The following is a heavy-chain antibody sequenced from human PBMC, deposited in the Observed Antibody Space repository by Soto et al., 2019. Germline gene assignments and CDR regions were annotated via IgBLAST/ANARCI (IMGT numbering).Heavy chain of an antibody. J-gene: IGHJ6*02. CDR1: GYTFTGYY. D-gene: IGHD6-13*01. V-gene: IGHV1-2*04. Sequence: EASVKVSCKASGYTFTGYYMHWVRQAPGQGLEWMGWINPNSGGTNYAQKFQGWVTMTRDTSISTAYMELSRLRSDDTAVYYCARVRIAAAERYYYYGMDVWGQGTTVTVSS. CDR3: ARVRIAAAERYYYYGMDV. CDR2: INPNSGGT.